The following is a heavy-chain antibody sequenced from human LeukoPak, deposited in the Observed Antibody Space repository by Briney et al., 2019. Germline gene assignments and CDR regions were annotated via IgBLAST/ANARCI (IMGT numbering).Heavy chain of an antibody. D-gene: IGHD3-22*01. Sequence: RPSETLSLTCSVSGDSITSYGWWSWVRQPPGKGLEWIGEIHLTGVTNYNPSLQSRVTMSVDTSKNQFSLKLNSMTAADTAVYYCAGEDRTQDDSSEHWGQGTLVTVSS. V-gene: IGHV4-4*02. J-gene: IGHJ1*01. CDR3: AGEDRTQDDSSEH. CDR2: IHLTGVT. CDR1: GDSITSYGW.